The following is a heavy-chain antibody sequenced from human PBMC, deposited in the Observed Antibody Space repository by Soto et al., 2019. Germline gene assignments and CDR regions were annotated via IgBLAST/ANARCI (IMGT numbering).Heavy chain of an antibody. CDR1: GVKSSGYS. J-gene: IGHJ4*02. V-gene: IGHV3-48*02. D-gene: IGHD4-17*01. Sequence: GVKSSGYSMNRVRKAPGKGLEWVSYIKSSSSIIYYAESVKGRFTISRDNAKNSLYLQMNSLRDEDTAVYYCAKTGDYTDYWGQGTLVTVSS. CDR3: AKTGDYTDY. CDR2: IKSSSSII.